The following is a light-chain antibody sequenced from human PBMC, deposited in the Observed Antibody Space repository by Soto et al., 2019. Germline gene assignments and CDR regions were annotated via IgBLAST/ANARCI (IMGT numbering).Light chain of an antibody. CDR3: CSYSGSSTYV. CDR1: SSDIGSYNL. Sequence: LNQPASVTGSPGQSITIPCTGTSSDIGSYNLVSWYQQHPGKAPKLMIYEVSKRPSGVSNRFSGSKSGNTASLTISGFQVEVEADYECCSYSGSSTYVFGTVSMVT. CDR2: EVS. V-gene: IGLV2-23*02. J-gene: IGLJ1*01.